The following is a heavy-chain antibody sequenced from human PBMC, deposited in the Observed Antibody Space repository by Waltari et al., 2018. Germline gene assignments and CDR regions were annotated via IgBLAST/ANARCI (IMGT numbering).Heavy chain of an antibody. CDR2: IYYIGST. CDR3: ARDYSSGWYYFDY. V-gene: IGHV4-59*01. D-gene: IGHD6-19*01. CDR1: GGSISRYY. J-gene: IGHJ4*02. Sequence: QVQLQESGPGLVKPSETLSLTCTVSGGSISRYYWSWIRQPPGKGLEWIGYIYYIGSTNYNPSLKSRVTISVDTSKNQFSLKLSSVTAADTAVYYCARDYSSGWYYFDYWGQGTLVTVSS.